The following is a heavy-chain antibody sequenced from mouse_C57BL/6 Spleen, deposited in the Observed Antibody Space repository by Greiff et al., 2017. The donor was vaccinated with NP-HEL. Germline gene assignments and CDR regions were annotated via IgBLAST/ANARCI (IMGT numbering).Heavy chain of an antibody. CDR3: ARHYYGSSHPFAY. CDR1: GFTFTSYG. CDR2: ISSGSSYT. D-gene: IGHD1-1*01. J-gene: IGHJ3*01. V-gene: IGHV5-6*02. Sequence: DVMLVESGGDLVKPGGSLKLSCAASGFTFTSYGMAWVRQTPDNRLEWVATISSGSSYTYYPDSVKGRFTLSRDNAKNTLSLQMSSLKAEDAARYYCARHYYGSSHPFAYWGQGTPVTVSA.